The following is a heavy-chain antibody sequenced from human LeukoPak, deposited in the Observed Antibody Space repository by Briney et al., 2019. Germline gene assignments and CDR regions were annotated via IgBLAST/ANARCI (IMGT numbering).Heavy chain of an antibody. Sequence: GGSLRLSCAASGFTFSSYTMNWVRQAPGKGLEWVSSISSRSSYIYYADSVKGRFTISRDNAKNSLYLQMNSLRAEDTAVYYCARGGVTLWWFDYWGQGTLVTVSS. D-gene: IGHD2-21*01. CDR3: ARGGVTLWWFDY. V-gene: IGHV3-21*01. CDR2: ISSRSSYI. J-gene: IGHJ4*02. CDR1: GFTFSSYT.